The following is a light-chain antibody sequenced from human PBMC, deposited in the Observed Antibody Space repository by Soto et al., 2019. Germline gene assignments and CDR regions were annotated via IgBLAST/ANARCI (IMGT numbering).Light chain of an antibody. CDR3: QQRSSWPRA. Sequence: EIVLTQSPATLSLSLGERATLSCRTSQNIDTYLVWYQQKPGQPPRLLIYDTSKRATGVPDRFSGSGSGTEFTLTISSLAPEDFALYYCQQRSSWPRAFGGGTKVEI. J-gene: IGKJ4*01. V-gene: IGKV3-11*01. CDR1: QNIDTY. CDR2: DTS.